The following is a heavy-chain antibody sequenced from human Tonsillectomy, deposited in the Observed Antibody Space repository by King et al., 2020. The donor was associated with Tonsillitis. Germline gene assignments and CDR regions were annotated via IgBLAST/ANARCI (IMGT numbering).Heavy chain of an antibody. J-gene: IGHJ6*02. D-gene: IGHD4/OR15-4a*01. CDR1: GFTFRSYG. CDR2: ISYDGSYK. V-gene: IGHV3-30*18. Sequence: VQLVESGGGVVQPGRSLRLSCAASGFTFRSYGMHWVRQAPGKGLEWVAVISYDGSYKYYADSVKGRFTISRDNSKNTLYLQMNSLRAEDTAVYYRAKDSPYGAYYYGMDVWGQGTTVTVSS. CDR3: AKDSPYGAYYYGMDV.